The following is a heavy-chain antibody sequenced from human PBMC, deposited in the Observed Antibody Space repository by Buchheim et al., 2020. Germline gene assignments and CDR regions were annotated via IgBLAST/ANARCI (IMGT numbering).Heavy chain of an antibody. Sequence: EVQLVESGGGLVKPGGSLRLSCAASGFTFSSYSMNWVRQAPGKGLEWVSSISSSSSYIYYADSVKGRFTISRDNAENSLYLQMNSLRAEDTAVYYCARDRSTAMEYSYYYYYYGMDVWGQGTT. D-gene: IGHD5-18*01. CDR2: ISSSSSYI. CDR3: ARDRSTAMEYSYYYYYYGMDV. CDR1: GFTFSSYS. J-gene: IGHJ6*02. V-gene: IGHV3-21*01.